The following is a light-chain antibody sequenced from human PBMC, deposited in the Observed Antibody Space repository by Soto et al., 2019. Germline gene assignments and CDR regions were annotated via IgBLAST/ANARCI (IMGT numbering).Light chain of an antibody. CDR3: QHYNSYSEA. CDR1: QTISSW. CDR2: KAS. J-gene: IGKJ1*01. V-gene: IGKV1-5*03. Sequence: DIQMTQSPSTLSGSVGDRVTITCRASQTISSWLAWYQQKPGKAPKLLIYKASTLKSGVPSRFSGSGYGTEFTRTISSLQPDDFATYYCQHYNSYSEAFGQGTKVELK.